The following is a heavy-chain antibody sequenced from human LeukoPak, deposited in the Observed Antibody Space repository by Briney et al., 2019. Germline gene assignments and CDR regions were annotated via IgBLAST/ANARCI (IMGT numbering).Heavy chain of an antibody. V-gene: IGHV1-8*01. J-gene: IGHJ4*02. Sequence: ASVKVSCKASGYTFTSYDINWVRQATGQGLEWMGWMNPNSGNTGYAQKFQGRVTMTEDTSTDTAYMELSSLRSEDTAVYYCATSRAVGAMPLDYWGQGTLVTVSS. D-gene: IGHD1-26*01. CDR2: MNPNSGNT. CDR1: GYTFTSYD. CDR3: ATSRAVGAMPLDY.